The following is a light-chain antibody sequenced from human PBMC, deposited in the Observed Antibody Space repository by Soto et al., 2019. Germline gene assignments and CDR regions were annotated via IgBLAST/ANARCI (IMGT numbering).Light chain of an antibody. Sequence: EIVMTQSPATLSVSQGERATLSCRASQSVNINLAWYQQRPGQAPRLLIYGAFTRATGIPARFSGSGSGTEITLTISSLQSEDFAVYYCQHYFNWPLTFGQGTKVDI. CDR1: QSVNIN. CDR2: GAF. J-gene: IGKJ1*01. CDR3: QHYFNWPLT. V-gene: IGKV3-15*01.